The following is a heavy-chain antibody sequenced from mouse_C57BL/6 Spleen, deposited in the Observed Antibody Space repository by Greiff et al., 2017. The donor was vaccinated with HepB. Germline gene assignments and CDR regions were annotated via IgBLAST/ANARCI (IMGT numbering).Heavy chain of an antibody. Sequence: VQLQQSGAELARPGASVKLSCKASGYTFTSYGISWVKQRTGQGLEWIGEIYPRSGNTYYNEKFKGKATLTADKSSSTAYMELRSLTSEDSAVYFCAIYYGSSYEGFAYWGQGTLVTVSA. J-gene: IGHJ3*01. CDR3: AIYYGSSYEGFAY. D-gene: IGHD1-1*01. CDR2: IYPRSGNT. CDR1: GYTFTSYG. V-gene: IGHV1-81*01.